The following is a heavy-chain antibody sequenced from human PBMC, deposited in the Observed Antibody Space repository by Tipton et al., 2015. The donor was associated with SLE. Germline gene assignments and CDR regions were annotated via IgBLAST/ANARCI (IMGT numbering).Heavy chain of an antibody. CDR2: IYYKGTT. D-gene: IGHD3-10*01. CDR3: ARGLQFEPPGGY. V-gene: IGHV4-31*03. Sequence: TLSLTCSVSGDSITAYYWSWIRQHPGKGLEWIGYIYYKGTTYYNPSLKSRVAISVDTSKNQFSLNLSSVTAADTAVYYCARGLQFEPPGGYWGRGPLVSVSS. J-gene: IGHJ4*02. CDR1: GDSITAYY.